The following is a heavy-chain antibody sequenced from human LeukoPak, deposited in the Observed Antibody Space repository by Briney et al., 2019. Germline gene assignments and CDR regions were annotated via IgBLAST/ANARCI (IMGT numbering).Heavy chain of an antibody. V-gene: IGHV3-53*01. J-gene: IGHJ4*02. CDR1: GFTVSSNY. CDR2: IYSGGST. D-gene: IGHD3-9*01. CDR3: ARFSDWAFDY. Sequence: PGGSLRLSCAASGFTVSSNYMSWVRQAPGKGLEWVSVIYSGGSTYYADSVKGRFTISRDNSKNPLYLQMNTLDAADTAVSYCARFSDWAFDYWGQGTLVTVSS.